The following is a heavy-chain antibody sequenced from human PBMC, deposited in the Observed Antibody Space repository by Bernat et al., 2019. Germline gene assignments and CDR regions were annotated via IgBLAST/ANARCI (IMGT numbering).Heavy chain of an antibody. D-gene: IGHD3-9*01. CDR2: ISSSSTYI. V-gene: IGHV3-21*01. Sequence: EVQLVESGGGLVRPGGSLRLSCAASGFTFSSYSMNWVRQAPGAGLEWVSSISSSSTYIYYADSVMGRFTISRDNAKNSLYLQMSSLRAEDTAVYYCERNYDVLSGYYNAFDIWGQGTMVTGSS. CDR3: ERNYDVLSGYYNAFDI. CDR1: GFTFSSYS. J-gene: IGHJ3*02.